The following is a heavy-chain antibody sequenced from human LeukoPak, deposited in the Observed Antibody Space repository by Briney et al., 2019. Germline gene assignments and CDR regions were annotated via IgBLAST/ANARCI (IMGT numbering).Heavy chain of an antibody. CDR1: GGTFSSYA. D-gene: IGHD1-1*01. Sequence: ASVKVSCKASGGTFSSYAISWVRQAPGQGLEWMGGIIPIFGTANYAQKFQGRVTITTDESTSTAYMELSSLRSEDTAVYYCARAGYSWRGAFDIWGRGTMVTVSS. V-gene: IGHV1-69*05. CDR2: IIPIFGTA. CDR3: ARAGYSWRGAFDI. J-gene: IGHJ3*02.